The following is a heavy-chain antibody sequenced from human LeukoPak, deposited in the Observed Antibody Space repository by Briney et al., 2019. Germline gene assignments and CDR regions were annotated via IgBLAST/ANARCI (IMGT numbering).Heavy chain of an antibody. CDR1: GGSISSSSHY. CDR2: IYYSGST. D-gene: IGHD6-19*01. J-gene: IGHJ4*02. Sequence: SETLSLTCSVSGGSISSSSHYWDWIRQPPGEGLEWIGSIYYSGSTYYNPSLKSRVTISVDTSKNQFSLKLSSVTAADTAVYYCARVSVTYSSGWYWGQGTLVTVSS. CDR3: ARVSVTYSSGWY. V-gene: IGHV4-39*07.